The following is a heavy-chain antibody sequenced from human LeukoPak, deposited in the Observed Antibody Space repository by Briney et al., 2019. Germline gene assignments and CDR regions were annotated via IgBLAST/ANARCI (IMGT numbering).Heavy chain of an antibody. J-gene: IGHJ6*02. CDR3: ARMTTVPRAYYYYGMDV. D-gene: IGHD4-11*01. CDR2: IYSGGST. Sequence: QSGGSLRLSCAASGFTFSSYWMSWVRQAPGKGLEWVSVIYSGGSTYYADSVKGRFTISRDNSKNTLYLQMNSLRAEDTAVYYCARMTTVPRAYYYYGMDVWGQGTTVTVSS. CDR1: GFTFSSYW. V-gene: IGHV3-53*01.